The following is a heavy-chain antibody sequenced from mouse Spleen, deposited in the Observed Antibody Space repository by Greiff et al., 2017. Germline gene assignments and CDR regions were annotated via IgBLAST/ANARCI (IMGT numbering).Heavy chain of an antibody. CDR3: ARLELGQGFAY. V-gene: IGHV5-9-3*01. Sequence: EVQVVESGGGLVKLGGSLKLSCAASGFTFSSYAMSWVRQTPEKRLEWVATISSGGGNTYYPDSVKGRFTISRDNAKNTLYLQMSSLKSEDTAMYYCARLELGQGFAYWGQGTLVTVSA. CDR2: ISSGGGNT. J-gene: IGHJ3*01. D-gene: IGHD4-1*01. CDR1: GFTFSSYA.